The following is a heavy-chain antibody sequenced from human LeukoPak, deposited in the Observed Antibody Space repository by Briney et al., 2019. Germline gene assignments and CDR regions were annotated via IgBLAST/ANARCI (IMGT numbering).Heavy chain of an antibody. CDR3: AREGGFYRPLDY. Sequence: PSETLSLTCGVSGGSVSSTNWWTWIRQPPGKGLEWIGEVHLDGRTNFNPSLESRLTMSVDLSENHVSLKLTSVTAADTAVYYCAREGGFYRPLDYSGQGTLVTVSS. J-gene: IGHJ4*02. CDR1: GGSVSSTNW. D-gene: IGHD6-25*01. CDR2: VHLDGRT. V-gene: IGHV4-4*02.